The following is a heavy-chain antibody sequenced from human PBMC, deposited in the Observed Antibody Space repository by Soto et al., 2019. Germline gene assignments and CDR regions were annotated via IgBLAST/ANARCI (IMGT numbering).Heavy chain of an antibody. D-gene: IGHD4-4*01. Sequence: ASVKVSCKVSGYTLTELSMHWVRQAPGKGLEWMGGFDPEDGETNYAQKFQGRVTMTTDTSISTAYMELSRLRSDDTAVYYCARGSKKVLYYFDYWGQGTLVTVSS. J-gene: IGHJ4*02. CDR3: ARGSKKVLYYFDY. V-gene: IGHV1-24*01. CDR1: GYTLTELS. CDR2: FDPEDGET.